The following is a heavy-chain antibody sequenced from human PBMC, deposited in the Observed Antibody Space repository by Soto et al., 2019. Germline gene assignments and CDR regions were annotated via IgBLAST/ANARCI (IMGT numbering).Heavy chain of an antibody. CDR2: INYRGTT. CDR1: GGPVINGNSY. Sequence: QVQLQESGPELLKPSQTLSLTCTVSGGPVINGNSYLNWIRQHPEKGLEWMGYINYRGTTNYNAALKSRILISVDTSKSQFSLRLTSVTAADTAVYYCARDAPGAAPYWGQGTLVTVSS. D-gene: IGHD6-13*01. J-gene: IGHJ4*02. V-gene: IGHV4-31*03. CDR3: ARDAPGAAPY.